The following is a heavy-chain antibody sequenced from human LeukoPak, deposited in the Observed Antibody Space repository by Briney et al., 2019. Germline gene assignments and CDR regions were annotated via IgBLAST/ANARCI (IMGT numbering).Heavy chain of an antibody. J-gene: IGHJ5*02. Sequence: ASVKVSRKASGYTFTSYAMHWVRQAPGQRLEWMGWINAGNGNTKYSQKFQGRVTITRDTSASTAYMELSSLRSEDTAVYYCARGPTYYYDSSGYYYVGFDPWGQGTLVTVSS. V-gene: IGHV1-3*01. CDR1: GYTFTSYA. CDR2: INAGNGNT. D-gene: IGHD3-22*01. CDR3: ARGPTYYYDSSGYYYVGFDP.